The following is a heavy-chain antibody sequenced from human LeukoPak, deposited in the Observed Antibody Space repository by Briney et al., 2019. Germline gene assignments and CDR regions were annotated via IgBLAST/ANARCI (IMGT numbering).Heavy chain of an antibody. CDR2: IYYSGST. Sequence: SEALSLTCTVSGGSISSSSYYWGWIRQPPGKGLEWIGSIYYSGSTYYNPSLKSRVTISVDTSKNQFSLKLSSVTAADTAVYYCARARMYGSGSYWDYWGQGTLVTVSS. CDR1: GGSISSSSYY. CDR3: ARARMYGSGSYWDY. V-gene: IGHV4-39*07. J-gene: IGHJ4*02. D-gene: IGHD3-10*01.